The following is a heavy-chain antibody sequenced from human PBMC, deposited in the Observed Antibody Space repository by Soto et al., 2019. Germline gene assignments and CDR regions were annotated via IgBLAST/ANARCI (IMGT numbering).Heavy chain of an antibody. CDR3: AADPQKIPRDWLDP. CDR2: IVVGSGNT. CDR1: GFRLTCTA. Sequence: SAKASCKACGFRLTCTAVQWQRQARGQRLEWIGWIVVGSGNTNYAQKFQERVTITRDMSTSTAYMELSSLRSEDTAVYYCAADPQKIPRDWLDPWGQGTLVTVSS. J-gene: IGHJ5*02. V-gene: IGHV1-58*01. D-gene: IGHD2-2*02.